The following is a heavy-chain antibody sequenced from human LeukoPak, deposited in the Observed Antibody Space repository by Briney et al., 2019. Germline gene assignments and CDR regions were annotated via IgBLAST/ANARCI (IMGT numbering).Heavy chain of an antibody. V-gene: IGHV1-2*02. CDR1: GYTFTRYY. Sequence: GASGKVSCKASGYTFTRYYMHWVRQAPGQGLEWRGWINPNSGGTKYAQKFQGRVTMTRDTSISKAYMELSRLRSDDTAVYYCARAMSTRQQLVLGESDYWGQGTLVTVSS. CDR3: ARAMSTRQQLVLGESDY. CDR2: INPNSGGT. D-gene: IGHD6-13*01. J-gene: IGHJ4*02.